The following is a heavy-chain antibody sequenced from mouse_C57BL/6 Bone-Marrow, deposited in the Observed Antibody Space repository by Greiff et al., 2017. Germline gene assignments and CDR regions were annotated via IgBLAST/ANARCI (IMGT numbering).Heavy chain of an antibody. D-gene: IGHD1-1*01. V-gene: IGHV1-64*01. CDR1: GYTFTSYW. CDR2: IHPNSGST. CDR3: ARSTVVPFAY. J-gene: IGHJ3*01. Sequence: QVQLQQSGAELVKPGASVKLSCKASGYTFTSYWMHWVKQRPGQGLEWIGMIHPNSGSTNYNEKFKSKATLTVDKSSSTAYMQLSSLTSEDSAVYYCARSTVVPFAYWGQGTLVTVSA.